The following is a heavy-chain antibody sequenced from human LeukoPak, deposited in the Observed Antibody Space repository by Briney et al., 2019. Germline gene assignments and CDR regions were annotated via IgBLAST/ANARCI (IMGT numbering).Heavy chain of an antibody. D-gene: IGHD3-10*01. CDR1: GFTFSSYA. Sequence: GGSLRLSCAASGFTFSSYAMSWVRQAPGKGLEWVSAISGSGGGTYYADSVKGRFTISRDNSKNTLYLQMNSLRAEDTAVYYCAKAEAIHGAPGNYYYGMDVWGQGTTVTVSS. V-gene: IGHV3-23*01. CDR2: ISGSGGGT. CDR3: AKAEAIHGAPGNYYYGMDV. J-gene: IGHJ6*02.